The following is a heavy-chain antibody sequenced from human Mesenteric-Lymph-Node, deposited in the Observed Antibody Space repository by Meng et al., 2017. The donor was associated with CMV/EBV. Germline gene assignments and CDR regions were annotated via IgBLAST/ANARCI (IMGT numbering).Heavy chain of an antibody. CDR3: AKTQVSGYDQYYYYYYGMDV. CDR2: IRFDGSNK. CDR1: GFTFSNYG. J-gene: IGHJ6*02. D-gene: IGHD5-12*01. Sequence: GESLKISCAASGFTFSNYGMHWVRQAPGKGLEWVAFIRFDGSNKYYTDSVKGRFTISRDNSKNTLYLQMNSLRAEDTAVYYCAKTQVSGYDQYYYYYYGMDVWGQGTTVTVSS. V-gene: IGHV3-30*02.